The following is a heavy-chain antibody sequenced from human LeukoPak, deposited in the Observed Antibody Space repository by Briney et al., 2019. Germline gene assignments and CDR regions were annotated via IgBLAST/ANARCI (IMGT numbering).Heavy chain of an antibody. CDR3: ARELRIVYTTMLNYYYYYYMDV. Sequence: GGSLRLSCAASGFTVSNNYMNWVRQAPGKGLEWVSGIYSGATTYYADSVKGRFTISRDNSKNTLSLQMNSLRAEDTAVYYCARELRIVYTTMLNYYYYYYMDVWGKGTTVTLSS. D-gene: IGHD5-18*01. CDR1: GFTVSNNY. J-gene: IGHJ6*03. V-gene: IGHV3-53*01. CDR2: IYSGATT.